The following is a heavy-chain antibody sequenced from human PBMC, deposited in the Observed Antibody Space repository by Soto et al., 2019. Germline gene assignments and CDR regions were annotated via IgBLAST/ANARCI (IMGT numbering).Heavy chain of an antibody. CDR3: ARAVAGGVYYYYGMDV. Sequence: QVQLVQSGAEVKKPGSSVKVSCKASGGTFSSYAINWVRQAPGQGLELMGGIIPIFGAAEYAQKFQGRVTITAYESTSTAYMELSSLRSEDTAVYYCARAVAGGVYYYYGMDVWGQGTTVTVSS. CDR2: IIPIFGAA. V-gene: IGHV1-69*12. D-gene: IGHD6-19*01. CDR1: GGTFSSYA. J-gene: IGHJ6*02.